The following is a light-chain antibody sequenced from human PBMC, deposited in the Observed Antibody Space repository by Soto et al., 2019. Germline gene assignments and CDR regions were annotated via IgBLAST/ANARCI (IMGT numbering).Light chain of an antibody. CDR3: TSYASGSSPVV. V-gene: IGLV2-14*01. CDR2: DVN. CDR1: SSDIGGYDY. J-gene: IGLJ2*01. Sequence: QSALTQPASVSGSPGQSITLSCTGTSSDIGGYDYVSWYQRHPGKAPKLIIYDVNNRPSGVSNRFSGSKSGNTASLTISGIQAEDEADYYCTSYASGSSPVVFGGGTQLTVL.